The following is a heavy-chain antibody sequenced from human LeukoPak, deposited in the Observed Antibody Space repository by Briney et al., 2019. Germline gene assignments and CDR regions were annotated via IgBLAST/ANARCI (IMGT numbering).Heavy chain of an antibody. CDR2: IYYSGST. V-gene: IGHV4-31*03. D-gene: IGHD3-10*01. Sequence: SSQTLSLTCTVSGGSISSGGYYWSWLRQHPGKGLQRIGYIYYSGSTYYNPSLKSRFTISVDTSKNQFSLKLSSVTAADTAVYYCARGHGSGSFLNYYYGMDVWGKGTTVTVSS. J-gene: IGHJ6*04. CDR3: ARGHGSGSFLNYYYGMDV. CDR1: GGSISSGGYY.